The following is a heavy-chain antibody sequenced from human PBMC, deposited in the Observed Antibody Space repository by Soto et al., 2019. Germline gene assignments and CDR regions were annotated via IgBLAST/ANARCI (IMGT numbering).Heavy chain of an antibody. J-gene: IGHJ6*03. CDR1: GFTVSSNY. CDR2: IYSGGST. CDR3: ARVRAVAGTYYYYYMDV. Sequence: PGGSLRLSCAASGFTVSSNYMSWVRQAPGKGLEWVSVIYSGGSTYYADSVKGRFTISRHNSKNTLYLQMNSLRAEDTAVYYCARVRAVAGTYYYYYMDVWGKGTTVTVSS. V-gene: IGHV3-53*04. D-gene: IGHD6-19*01.